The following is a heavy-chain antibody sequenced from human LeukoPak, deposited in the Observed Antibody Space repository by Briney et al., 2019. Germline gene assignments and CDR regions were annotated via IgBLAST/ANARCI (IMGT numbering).Heavy chain of an antibody. Sequence: PSDTLSLTCAVYGGSFSGYYWSWIRQPPGKGLEWIGEINHSGSTNYNPSLKSRVTISVDTSKNQFSLKLSSVTAADTAVYYCARGEGSYDYVWGSHLKYYFDYWGQGTLVTVSS. CDR1: GGSFSGYY. CDR3: ARGEGSYDYVWGSHLKYYFDY. CDR2: INHSGST. J-gene: IGHJ4*02. D-gene: IGHD3-16*01. V-gene: IGHV4-34*01.